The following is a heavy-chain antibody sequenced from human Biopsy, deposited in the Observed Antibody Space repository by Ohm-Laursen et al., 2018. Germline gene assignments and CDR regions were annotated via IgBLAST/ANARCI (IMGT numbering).Heavy chain of an antibody. V-gene: IGHV2-70*04. Sequence: TQTLTLTRSFSGFSLSSTGMRISWVRQPPGKALECLGRIDWDDDKFYSPSLETRLSLSKDTTTNQVVLTLTDVDPENTATYYCARTRAHNFGALEFWGQGILVTVSS. CDR1: GFSLSSTGMR. CDR3: ARTRAHNFGALEF. CDR2: IDWDDDK. J-gene: IGHJ4*01. D-gene: IGHD1-1*01.